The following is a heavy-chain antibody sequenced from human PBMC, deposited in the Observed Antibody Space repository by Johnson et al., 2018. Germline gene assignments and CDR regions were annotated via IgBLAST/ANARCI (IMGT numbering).Heavy chain of an antibody. CDR3: ARESFSATPPGNDGFDI. J-gene: IGHJ3*02. CDR2: IYESGRT. CDR1: GVSLSLYQ. Sequence: QVQLGESGPGLVEPSETLSLICTVSGVSLSLYQWDWIRQPPGKGLEWIGVIYESGRTRYNPSLNSRVTMSKDASKNQFSLRLDSVTAADTAVYYCARESFSATPPGNDGFDIWGQGTRVMVST. D-gene: IGHD1-14*01. V-gene: IGHV4-59*01.